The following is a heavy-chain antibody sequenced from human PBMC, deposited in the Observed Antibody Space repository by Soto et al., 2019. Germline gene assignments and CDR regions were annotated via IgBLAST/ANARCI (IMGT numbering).Heavy chain of an antibody. CDR3: AKSPTTIFGVVIKIEYYYYGMDV. V-gene: IGHV3-23*01. D-gene: IGHD3-3*01. J-gene: IGHJ6*02. Sequence: GGSLRLSCAASGFTFSSYAMSWVRQAPGKGLEWVSAISGSGGSTYYADSVKGRFTISRDNSKNTLYLQMNSLRAEDTAVYYCAKSPTTIFGVVIKIEYYYYGMDVWGQGTTVTVSS. CDR1: GFTFSSYA. CDR2: ISGSGGST.